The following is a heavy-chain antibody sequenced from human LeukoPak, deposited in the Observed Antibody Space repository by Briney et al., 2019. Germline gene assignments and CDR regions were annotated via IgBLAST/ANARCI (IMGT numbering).Heavy chain of an antibody. CDR3: ARANSDFWSGSRGGFCDY. Sequence: PSETLSLTCTVSGGSISGSSYYWGWIRQPPGKGLEWIGSIYYSGSTYYNPSLKSRVTISVDTSKNQFPLKLNSVTATDTAVYYCARANSDFWSGSRGGFCDYWGQGTLVTVSS. CDR2: IYYSGST. V-gene: IGHV4-39*02. D-gene: IGHD3-3*01. J-gene: IGHJ4*02. CDR1: GGSISGSSYY.